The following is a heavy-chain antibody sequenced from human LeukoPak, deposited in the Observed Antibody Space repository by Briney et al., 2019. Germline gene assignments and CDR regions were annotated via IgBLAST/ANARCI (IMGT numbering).Heavy chain of an antibody. V-gene: IGHV4-4*07. CDR3: ARENSGSYSEFDY. J-gene: IGHJ4*02. CDR1: GGSISSYY. D-gene: IGHD1-26*01. Sequence: SETLSLTCPVSGGSISSYYWSWIRQPAGKGLEWIGRIYTSGSTNYNASLKSRVSMSVDTSKNQFSLKLSSESAAGAAVFDCARENSGSYSEFDYWGQGTLVTVSS. CDR2: IYTSGST.